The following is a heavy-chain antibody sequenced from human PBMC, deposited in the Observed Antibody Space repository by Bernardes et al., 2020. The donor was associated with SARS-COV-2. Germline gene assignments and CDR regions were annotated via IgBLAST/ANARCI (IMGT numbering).Heavy chain of an antibody. D-gene: IGHD3-10*01. CDR3: ARGVQGVIITSPYYYGMDV. CDR2: IYPSGST. Sequence: SETLSLTCTVSGGSICSYYWSWIRQPPGKGLEWIGYIYPSGSTNYNPSLKSRVTISVDTSKNQFSLKLTSVTAADTAVYYCARGVQGVIITSPYYYGMDVWGQGTTVTVSS. J-gene: IGHJ6*02. V-gene: IGHV4-59*01. CDR1: GGSICSYY.